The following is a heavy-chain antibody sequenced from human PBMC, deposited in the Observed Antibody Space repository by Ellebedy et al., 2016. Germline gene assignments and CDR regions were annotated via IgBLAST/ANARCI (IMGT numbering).Heavy chain of an antibody. CDR3: ARTYWNDEMY. CDR1: GLTFSNYA. J-gene: IGHJ4*02. Sequence: GESLKISCSASGLTFSNYAMTWIRQAPGKGLEWVSTITETSVSTHYAESVKGRFTVSRDNSKNMMYLQMNSLRAEDTAVYYCARTYWNDEMYWGQGTLVTVSS. V-gene: IGHV3-23*01. CDR2: ITETSVST. D-gene: IGHD1-1*01.